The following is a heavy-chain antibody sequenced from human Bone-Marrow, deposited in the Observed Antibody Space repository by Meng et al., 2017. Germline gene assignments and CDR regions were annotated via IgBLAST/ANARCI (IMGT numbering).Heavy chain of an antibody. Sequence: GESLKISCAASGFTFSSYSMNWVRQAPGKGLEWVSSISSSSSYIYYADSVKGRFTIYRDNAKNSLYLQMNSLRAEDTAVYYCAGSTVTTQGGAFDIWGQGTMVTVSS. D-gene: IGHD4-17*01. J-gene: IGHJ3*02. CDR2: ISSSSSYI. CDR1: GFTFSSYS. V-gene: IGHV3-21*01. CDR3: AGSTVTTQGGAFDI.